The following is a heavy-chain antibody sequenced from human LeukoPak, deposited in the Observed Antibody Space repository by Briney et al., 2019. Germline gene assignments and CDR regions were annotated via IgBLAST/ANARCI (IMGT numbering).Heavy chain of an antibody. CDR1: GFTFSSYA. CDR3: AKGSRNWYPYYFDY. J-gene: IGHJ4*02. D-gene: IGHD6-13*01. CDR2: ISGSGSST. Sequence: GGSLRLSCAASGFTFSSYAMSWVRQAPGKGLVWVSAISGSGSSTYYADSVKGRFTISRDNSKNTLYLQMNSLRAEDTAVYYCAKGSRNWYPYYFDYWGQGTLVTVSS. V-gene: IGHV3-23*01.